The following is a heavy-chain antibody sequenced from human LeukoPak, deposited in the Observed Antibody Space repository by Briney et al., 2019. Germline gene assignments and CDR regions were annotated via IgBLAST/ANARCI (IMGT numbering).Heavy chain of an antibody. CDR2: ISGSGGST. D-gene: IGHD2-2*01. V-gene: IGHV3-23*01. J-gene: IGHJ3*02. CDR1: GFTFSNYA. Sequence: GGSLRLSCVASGFTFSNYAMSWVRQAPGKGLEWVSAISGSGGSTYYTGSVKGRFTISRDNSNNRLYLQMNSLRAEDTAVYYCATNIVVIPDAFDIWGQGTMVTVSS. CDR3: ATNIVVIPDAFDI.